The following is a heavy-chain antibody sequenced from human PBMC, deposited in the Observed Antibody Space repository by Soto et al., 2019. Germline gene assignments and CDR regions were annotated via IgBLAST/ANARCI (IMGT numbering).Heavy chain of an antibody. Sequence: QVQLQESGPGLVKPSGTVSLTCDVSGVSISSGNWWSWVRQPPGKGLGWIGEIFRDGMTTYYPSLRGRATIAVDTSKNRFSLRVTSANAAYTAIYYCVRLDYVRRLNDLCFDYWGRGALVTVSS. D-gene: IGHD3-10*02. CDR2: IFRDGMT. CDR1: GVSISSGNW. V-gene: IGHV4-4*02. J-gene: IGHJ4*02. CDR3: VRLDYVRRLNDLCFDY.